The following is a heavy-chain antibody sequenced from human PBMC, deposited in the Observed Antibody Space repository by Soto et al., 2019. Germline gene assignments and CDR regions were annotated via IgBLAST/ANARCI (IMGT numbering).Heavy chain of an antibody. CDR1: GFTVSSNY. CDR3: ARGGGVVPAAKNWFDP. D-gene: IGHD2-2*01. Sequence: GGSLRLSCAASGFTVSSNYMSWVRQAPGKGLEWVSVIYSGGSTYYADSVKGRFTISRHNSKNTLYLQMNSLRAEDTAVYYCARGGGVVPAAKNWFDPWGQGTLVTVSS. J-gene: IGHJ5*02. CDR2: IYSGGST. V-gene: IGHV3-53*04.